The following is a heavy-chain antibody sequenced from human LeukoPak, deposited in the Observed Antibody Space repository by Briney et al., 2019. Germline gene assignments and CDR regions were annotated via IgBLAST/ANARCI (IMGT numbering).Heavy chain of an antibody. CDR1: GFTFSDYT. Sequence: GGSLRRSCAASGFTFSDYTMQWVRQAPGKGLEWVALLPPDGSYQYYADSLKGRFTISRDNFKNALYLQMNSLRLEDTAVYYCARGLHDRSWYGAHWGQGTLLSVSS. V-gene: IGHV3-30*04. CDR3: ARGLHDRSWYGAH. CDR2: LPPDGSYQ. J-gene: IGHJ4*02. D-gene: IGHD6-13*01.